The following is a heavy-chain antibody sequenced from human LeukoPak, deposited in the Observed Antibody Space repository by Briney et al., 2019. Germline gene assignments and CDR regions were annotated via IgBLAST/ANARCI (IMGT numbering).Heavy chain of an antibody. V-gene: IGHV3-23*01. CDR1: GFTFSSYG. J-gene: IGHJ4*02. Sequence: GGSLRLSCAASGFTFSSYGMSWVRQAAGKGLEWVSGISGSGGSTYYADSVKGRFTISRDNARNSLYLQMNSLRAEDTAVYYCAKDRGDFWTGYYTNYFDYWGQGTLVTVSS. D-gene: IGHD3/OR15-3a*01. CDR2: ISGSGGST. CDR3: AKDRGDFWTGYYTNYFDY.